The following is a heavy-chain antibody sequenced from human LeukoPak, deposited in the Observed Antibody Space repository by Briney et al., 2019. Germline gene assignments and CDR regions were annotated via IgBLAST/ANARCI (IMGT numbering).Heavy chain of an antibody. CDR2: IYYSGST. D-gene: IGHD4-23*01. Sequence: PSETLSLTCTVSGGSVSSGSYYWSWIRQPPGKGLEWIGYIYYSGSTNHNPSLKSRVTISVDTSKNQFSLKLSSVTAADTAVYYCARELHYGGNSVSAFDIWGQGTMVTVSS. J-gene: IGHJ3*02. CDR3: ARELHYGGNSVSAFDI. CDR1: GGSVSSGSYY. V-gene: IGHV4-61*01.